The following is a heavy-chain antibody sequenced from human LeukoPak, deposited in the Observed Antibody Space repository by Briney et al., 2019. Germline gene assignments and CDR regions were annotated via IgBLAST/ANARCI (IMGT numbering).Heavy chain of an antibody. Sequence: PGGSLRLSCAASGLIFSSYGMHWVRQAPGKGLEWVAVISSDGNNTYYADSVKGRFTISRDNSKNTLYLQMDSLRDEDTAVYYCAKDSGSGRGLYYYGMDVWGKGTTVPVSS. CDR3: AKDSGSGRGLYYYGMDV. D-gene: IGHD3-10*01. CDR2: ISSDGNNT. J-gene: IGHJ6*04. V-gene: IGHV3-30*18. CDR1: GLIFSSYG.